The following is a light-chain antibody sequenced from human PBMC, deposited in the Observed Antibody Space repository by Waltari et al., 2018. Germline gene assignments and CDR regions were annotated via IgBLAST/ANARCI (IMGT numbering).Light chain of an antibody. V-gene: IGKV3-20*01. Sequence: EIVLKQSPGTLSLSPGERANLSCRASQSVSSNYLAWYQQKPGQAPRLLIYGASNRASGIPDRFSGTGSGTDFTLTISSLEPEDFAIYYCQQYGSSPPYTFGQGTKLEI. CDR3: QQYGSSPPYT. CDR2: GAS. J-gene: IGKJ2*01. CDR1: QSVSSNY.